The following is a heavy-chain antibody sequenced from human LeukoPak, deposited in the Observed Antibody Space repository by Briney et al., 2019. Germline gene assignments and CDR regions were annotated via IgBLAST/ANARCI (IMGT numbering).Heavy chain of an antibody. CDR2: ISSSGSAI. CDR1: GFSFSSYE. D-gene: IGHD5-24*01. CDR3: AKDGSDGYNLFHY. V-gene: IGHV3-48*03. Sequence: PGGSLRLSCAASGFSFSSYEMNWVRQAPGKGLEWGSYISSSGSAIYSAASVKGRSTISRDNAKNSLYLQMNSPRAEDTAVYYCAKDGSDGYNLFHYWGQGTLVTVSS. J-gene: IGHJ4*02.